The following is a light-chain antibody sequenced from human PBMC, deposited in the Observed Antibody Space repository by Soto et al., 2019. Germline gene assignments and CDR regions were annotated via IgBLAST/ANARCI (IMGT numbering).Light chain of an antibody. CDR1: QSLLYSSNSKSY. CDR3: LQNHRRPRGDT. CDR2: WAS. Sequence: DIVMTQSPDSLAVSLGERATINCKSSQSLLYSSNSKSYLAWYQQKPGQPPNRLIYWASTRGSGVPDRFIGGRSGPDFTITNSTPQADDVAAHYCLQNHRRPRGDTFVPETNVDIK. J-gene: IGKJ3*01. V-gene: IGKV4-1*01.